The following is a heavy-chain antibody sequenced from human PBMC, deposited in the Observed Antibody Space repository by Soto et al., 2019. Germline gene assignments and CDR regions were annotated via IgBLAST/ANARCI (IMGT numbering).Heavy chain of an antibody. Sequence: QVQLQESGPGLVKPSQTLSLTCTVSGASISSGGFYWSWIRQPPGKGLEWIGYIHDSGSTSFNPSLTSRITMSVDTSKNQFSLTLRSVTAADTAVYFCARVGCSGGICQGGFDPWGQGTLVSASS. CDR1: GASISSGGFY. CDR3: ARVGCSGGICQGGFDP. V-gene: IGHV4-31*03. J-gene: IGHJ5*02. CDR2: IHDSGST. D-gene: IGHD2-15*01.